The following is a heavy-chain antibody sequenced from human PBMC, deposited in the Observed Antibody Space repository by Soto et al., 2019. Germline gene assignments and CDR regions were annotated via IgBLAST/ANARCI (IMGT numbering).Heavy chain of an antibody. CDR3: ASTYSGYLDK. Sequence: SETLSLGCSVCGDSVRSTADYWMWIRQHPGKGLEWIAYIYHSGDTHYNPSLRSRITISVDTSKNQFSLKLTSVTDADTAVYYCASTYSGYLDKSGQGPQVTVHS. D-gene: IGHD3-22*01. V-gene: IGHV4-31*03. CDR1: GDSVRSTADY. J-gene: IGHJ4*02. CDR2: IYHSGDT.